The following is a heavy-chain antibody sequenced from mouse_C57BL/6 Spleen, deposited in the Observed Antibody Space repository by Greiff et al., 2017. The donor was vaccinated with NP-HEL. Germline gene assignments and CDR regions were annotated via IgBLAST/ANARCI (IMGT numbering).Heavy chain of an antibody. V-gene: IGHV1-50*01. J-gene: IGHJ2*01. CDR1: GYTFTSYW. CDR3: VRKTGRAYFEY. D-gene: IGHD4-1*01. Sequence: QVQLQQPGAELVKPGASVKLSCKASGYTFTSYWMQWVKQRPGQGLEWIGEIDPSDSYTNYNQKFKGKATLTVDTSSSTAYMQLSSLTSEDSAVYYTVRKTGRAYFEYTGAGTTLTVSS. CDR2: IDPSDSYT.